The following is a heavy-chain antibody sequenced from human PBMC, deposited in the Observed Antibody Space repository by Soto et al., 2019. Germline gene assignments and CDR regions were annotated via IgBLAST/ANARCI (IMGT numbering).Heavy chain of an antibody. D-gene: IGHD6-19*01. Sequence: GGSLRLSCAASGFTFDDYGMSWVRQAPGKGLEWVSGINWNGGSTGYADSVKGRFTLSRDNAKNSLYLQMNSLRAEDTALYHCARARHQTSSGWGYYYYYYMDVWGKGTTVTVSS. CDR2: INWNGGST. J-gene: IGHJ6*03. CDR3: ARARHQTSSGWGYYYYYYMDV. V-gene: IGHV3-20*01. CDR1: GFTFDDYG.